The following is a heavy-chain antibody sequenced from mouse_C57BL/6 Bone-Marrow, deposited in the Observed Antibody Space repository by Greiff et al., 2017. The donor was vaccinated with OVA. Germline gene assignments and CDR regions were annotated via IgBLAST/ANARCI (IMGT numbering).Heavy chain of an antibody. CDR3: ARYPSITTVVATPYFDY. CDR1: GCTFTDYY. D-gene: IGHD1-1*01. V-gene: IGHV1-26*01. Sequence: VQLQQSGPELVKPGASVKISCKASGCTFTDYYMNWVKQSHGKSLEWIGDINPNNGGTSYNQKFKGKATLTVDKSSSTAYMELRSLTSEDSAVYYCARYPSITTVVATPYFDYWGQGTTLTVSS. J-gene: IGHJ2*01. CDR2: INPNNGGT.